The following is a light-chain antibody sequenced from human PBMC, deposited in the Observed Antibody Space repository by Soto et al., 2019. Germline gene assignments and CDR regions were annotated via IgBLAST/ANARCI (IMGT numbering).Light chain of an antibody. Sequence: DIVMTQSPLSLSVTPGEPASISCRSSQSLLHSNGYNYLDWYLQKPGQSPQLLIYLGSNRASGVPDRFSGSGSGTDFTLKMIRVEAEDVGVYYCMQALQTPRTFGQGTKVEIK. CDR2: LGS. CDR1: QSLLHSNGYNY. V-gene: IGKV2-28*01. J-gene: IGKJ1*01. CDR3: MQALQTPRT.